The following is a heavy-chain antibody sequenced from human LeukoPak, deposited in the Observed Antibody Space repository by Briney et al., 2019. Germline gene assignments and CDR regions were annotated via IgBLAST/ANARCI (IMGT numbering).Heavy chain of an antibody. CDR3: ARDLYVWGSFDY. CDR1: GGTFSSYA. J-gene: IGHJ4*02. D-gene: IGHD3-16*01. CDR2: IIPIFGTA. V-gene: IGHV1-69*13. Sequence: ASVKVSCKASGGTFSSYAISWVRQAPGQGLEWMGGIIPIFGTANYAQKFQGRVTITADESTSTAYMELSSLRSEDTAVYYCARDLYVWGSFDYWGQGTLVTVSS.